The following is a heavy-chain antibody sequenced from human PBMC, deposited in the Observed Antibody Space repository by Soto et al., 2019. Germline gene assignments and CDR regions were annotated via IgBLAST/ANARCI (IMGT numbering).Heavy chain of an antibody. J-gene: IGHJ4*02. Sequence: ASVKVSCKASGYTFTSYAMHWVRQAPGQRLEWMGWINAGNGNTKYSQKFQGRVTITRDTSASTAYMELSSLRSEDTAVYYCARGLRYFDWFTFDYWGQGTLVTVSS. CDR3: ARGLRYFDWFTFDY. CDR2: INAGNGNT. CDR1: GYTFTSYA. V-gene: IGHV1-3*01. D-gene: IGHD3-9*01.